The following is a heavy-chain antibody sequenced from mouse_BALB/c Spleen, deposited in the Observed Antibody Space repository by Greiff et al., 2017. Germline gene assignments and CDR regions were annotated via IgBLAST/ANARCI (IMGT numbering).Heavy chain of an antibody. V-gene: IGHV7-3*02. CDR3: ARDRNYAMDY. CDR1: GFTFTDYY. Sequence: DVKVVESGGGLVQPGGSLRLSCATSGFTFTDYYMSWVRQPPGKALEWLGFIRNKANGYTTEYSASVKGRFTISRDNSQSILYLQMNTLRAEDSATYYCARDRNYAMDYWGQGTSVTVSS. J-gene: IGHJ4*01. CDR2: IRNKANGYTT.